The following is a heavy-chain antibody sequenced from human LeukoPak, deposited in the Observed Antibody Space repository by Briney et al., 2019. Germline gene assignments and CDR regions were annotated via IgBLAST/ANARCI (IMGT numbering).Heavy chain of an antibody. CDR2: IVVGSGNT. D-gene: IGHD5/OR15-5a*01. CDR3: AAIITASTIRNYYFDY. V-gene: IGHV1-58*02. Sequence: ASVKVSCKASGFTFTSSAMQWVRQPRGQRLEWIGWIVVGSGNTNYAQKFQERVTITRDMSTSTAYMELSSLRSEDTAVYYCAAIITASTIRNYYFDYWGQGTLVTVSS. CDR1: GFTFTSSA. J-gene: IGHJ4*02.